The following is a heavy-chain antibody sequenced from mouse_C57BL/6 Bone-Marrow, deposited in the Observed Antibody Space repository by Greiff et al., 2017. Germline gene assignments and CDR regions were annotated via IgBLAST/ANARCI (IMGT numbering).Heavy chain of an antibody. CDR3: ARRRFMDY. CDR1: GYTFTSYW. V-gene: IGHV1-55*01. CDR2: IYPGSGST. J-gene: IGHJ4*01. Sequence: QVQLQQPGAELVKPGASVKMSCKASGYTFTSYWITWVKQRPGQGLEWIGDIYPGSGSTNYNEKFKSKATLTVDKPSSTAYMQLSSLTSEDSAVYYCARRRFMDYWGQGTSVTVSS.